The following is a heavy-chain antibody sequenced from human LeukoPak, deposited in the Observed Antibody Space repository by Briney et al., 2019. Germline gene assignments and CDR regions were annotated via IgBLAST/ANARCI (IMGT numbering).Heavy chain of an antibody. CDR1: GFTFSSYS. CDR2: ISSSSSTI. V-gene: IGHV3-48*01. Sequence: GGSLRLSCAASGFTFSSYSMNWVRQAPGKGLEWVSYISSSSSTIYYADSVKGRLTISRDNPRNTLYLQMNILRTEDTAVYYCAKEGTPQVSTWYDLWGQGTQVIVSS. CDR3: AKEGTPQVSTWYDL. D-gene: IGHD3-10*01. J-gene: IGHJ5*02.